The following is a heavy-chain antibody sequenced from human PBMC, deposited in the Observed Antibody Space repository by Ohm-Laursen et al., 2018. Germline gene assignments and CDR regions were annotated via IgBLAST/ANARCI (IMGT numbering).Heavy chain of an antibody. J-gene: IGHJ4*02. CDR1: GFTFSDYN. V-gene: IGHV3-23*01. CDR3: ARGYNYGSDY. D-gene: IGHD5-18*01. Sequence: SLRLSCTASGFTFSDYNMNWVRQAPGKGLEWVSGFSGSGGTTYYADSVKGRFTISRDSSKNTVFLQMNSLRVEDTAVYYCARGYNYGSDYWGQGTLVTVSS. CDR2: FSGSGGTT.